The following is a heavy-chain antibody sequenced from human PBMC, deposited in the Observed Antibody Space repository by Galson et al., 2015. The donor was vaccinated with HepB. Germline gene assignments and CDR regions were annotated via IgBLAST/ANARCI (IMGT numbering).Heavy chain of an antibody. V-gene: IGHV1-69*04. Sequence: SVKVSCKASGGTFSSYAISWVRQAPGQGLEWMGRIIPILGIANYAQKFQGRVTITADESTSTAYMELSSLRSEDTAVYYCARATPYDYGDYRRYYFDYWGQGTLVTVSS. J-gene: IGHJ4*02. CDR2: IIPILGIA. CDR1: GGTFSSYA. D-gene: IGHD4-17*01. CDR3: ARATPYDYGDYRRYYFDY.